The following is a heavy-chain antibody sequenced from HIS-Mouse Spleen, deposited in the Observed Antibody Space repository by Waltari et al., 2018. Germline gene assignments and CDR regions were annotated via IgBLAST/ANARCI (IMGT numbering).Heavy chain of an antibody. CDR1: GYTFTSYG. CDR3: ARKGYYYGSGSYWYFDL. V-gene: IGHV1-18*01. J-gene: IGHJ2*01. Sequence: QVQLVQSGAEVKKPGASVKVSCKASGYTFTSYGISWVRQAPGQGLEWMGWVRANNGNTNYAQKLHGRVTMTTDTSTSTAYMELRSLRSDDTAVYYCARKGYYYGSGSYWYFDLWGRGTLVTVSS. CDR2: VRANNGNT. D-gene: IGHD3-10*01.